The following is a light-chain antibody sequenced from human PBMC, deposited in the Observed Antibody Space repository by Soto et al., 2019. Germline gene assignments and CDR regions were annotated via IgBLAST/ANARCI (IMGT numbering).Light chain of an antibody. CDR2: EVS. CDR1: SSDVGAYNY. J-gene: IGLJ1*01. V-gene: IGLV2-8*01. CDR3: NSYAGSNFYV. Sequence: QSALTQPPSASGSPGQSVTISCTGTSSDVGAYNYVSWYQQHPGKAPKLMIYEVSKWPSGVPDRFSGSKSGNTASLTVSGLQAEDEADYYCNSYAGSNFYVFGTGTKQTVL.